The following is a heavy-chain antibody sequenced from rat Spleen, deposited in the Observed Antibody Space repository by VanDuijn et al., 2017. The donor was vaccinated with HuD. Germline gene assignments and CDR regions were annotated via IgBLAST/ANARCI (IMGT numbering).Heavy chain of an antibody. Sequence: EVQLVESAGGLVQPGRSLKLSCAASGFTFSDYYMAWVRQAPTKGLEWVATISSDGGRNFYRDSVKGRFTISRDNTKNTLYLQMDNLRSEDTATYYCARAGYLRDWYFDFWGPGTMVTVSS. V-gene: IGHV5-29*01. CDR1: GFTFSDYY. CDR3: ARAGYLRDWYFDF. CDR2: ISSDGGRN. D-gene: IGHD2-2*01. J-gene: IGHJ1*01.